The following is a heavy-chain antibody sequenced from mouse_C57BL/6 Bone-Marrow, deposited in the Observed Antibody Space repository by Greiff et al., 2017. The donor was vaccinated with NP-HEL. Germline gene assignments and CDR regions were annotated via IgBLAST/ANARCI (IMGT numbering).Heavy chain of an antibody. Sequence: EVQRVESGGGLVKPGGSLKLSCAASGFTFSDYGMHWVRQAPEKGLEWVAYISSGSSTIYYADTVKGRFTISRDNAKNTLFLQMTSLRSEDTAMYYCARRGYYVLYYAMDYWGQGTSVTVSS. CDR2: ISSGSSTI. J-gene: IGHJ4*01. CDR1: GFTFSDYG. D-gene: IGHD2-3*01. V-gene: IGHV5-17*01. CDR3: ARRGYYVLYYAMDY.